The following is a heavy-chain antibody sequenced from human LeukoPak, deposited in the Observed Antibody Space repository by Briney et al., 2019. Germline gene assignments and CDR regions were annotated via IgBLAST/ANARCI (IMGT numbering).Heavy chain of an antibody. CDR1: GFTVSSNY. Sequence: GRSLRLSCAASGFTVSSNYMSWVRQAPGKGLEWVSFIYSDGTTYYADSVKGRFPISRDNSKNILYLQMNNLRAQDTAVYYCARGRKGRLAKEWEPGAYFGYWGQGALVTVSS. D-gene: IGHD1-26*01. J-gene: IGHJ4*02. CDR2: IYSDGTT. V-gene: IGHV3-53*01. CDR3: ARGRKGRLAKEWEPGAYFGY.